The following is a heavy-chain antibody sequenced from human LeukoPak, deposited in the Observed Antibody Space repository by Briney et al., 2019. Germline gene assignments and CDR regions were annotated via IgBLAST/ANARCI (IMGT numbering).Heavy chain of an antibody. V-gene: IGHV4-4*07. J-gene: IGHJ4*02. CDR2: IYTSGST. CDR1: GGSISSYY. Sequence: SETLSLICTVSGGSISSYYWSWIRQPAGKGLEWIGRIYTSGSTNYNPSLKSRVTMSVDTSKNQFSLKLSSVTAADTAVYYCARDKGSSSWYSGWGFDCWGQGTLVTVSS. D-gene: IGHD6-13*01. CDR3: ARDKGSSSWYSGWGFDC.